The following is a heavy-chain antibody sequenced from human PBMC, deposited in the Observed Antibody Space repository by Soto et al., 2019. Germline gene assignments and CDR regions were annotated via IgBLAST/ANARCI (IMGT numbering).Heavy chain of an antibody. CDR1: GGSISVYY. CDR2: ISYSGTT. V-gene: IGHV4-59*01. J-gene: IGHJ5*02. CDR3: ARSRRNYFDP. Sequence: SETLSLTCTVSGGSISVYYWNWIRQPPGKGLEWTGNISYSGTTKYIPSLKSRVTISVDTSKNQFSLKLSSVTAADTAVYYCARSRRNYFDPWGQGTLVTVSS.